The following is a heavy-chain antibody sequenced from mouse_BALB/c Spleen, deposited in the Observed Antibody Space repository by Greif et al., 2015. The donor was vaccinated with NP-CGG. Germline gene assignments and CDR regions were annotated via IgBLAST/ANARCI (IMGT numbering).Heavy chain of an antibody. CDR2: IYPDSGSA. D-gene: IGHD2-14*01. CDR3: TRAYYRYALDS. J-gene: IGHJ4*01. V-gene: IGHV1S22*01. Sequence: LQQSGSELVRPRASVKLSCKASGYTFTTYWMHWVKQRPGQGLEWIGTIYPDSGSAYYDEKFKSKATLTVDTSSSTAYIQLSSLTSEDSAVYYCTRAYYRYALDSWGQGTSVTVSS. CDR1: GYTFTTYW.